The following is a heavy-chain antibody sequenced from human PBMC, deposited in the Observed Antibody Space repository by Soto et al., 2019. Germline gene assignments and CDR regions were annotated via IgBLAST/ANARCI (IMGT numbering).Heavy chain of an antibody. CDR2: IYWSEDK. J-gene: IGHJ4*02. CDR3: AHRLAPYYFDY. V-gene: IGHV2-5*01. CDR1: GFSLSTSGVG. Sequence: QITLKESGPTLVKPTQTLTLTCTFSGFSLSTSGVGVGWIRQPPGKALEWLALIYWSEDKRYSPSLKSRLTITKETSKNQAVLTMTNMDPVDTATHYCAHRLAPYYFDYWGQGTLVTFSS.